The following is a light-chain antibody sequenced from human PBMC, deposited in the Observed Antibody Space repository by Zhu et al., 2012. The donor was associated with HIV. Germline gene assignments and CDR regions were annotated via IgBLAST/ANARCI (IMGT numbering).Light chain of an antibody. Sequence: EVVMTQSPGTLSLSPGERATLSCRASQSVGNRYLAWYQQKPGQAPRVIIYGASRRATGIPDRFSGSGSGTEFTLTISNLEPEDFAVYYCQNRNNWPPEITFGGGTKVEIK. CDR1: QSVGNRY. J-gene: IGKJ4*01. CDR2: GAS. CDR3: QNRNNWPPEIT. V-gene: IGKV3D-20*02.